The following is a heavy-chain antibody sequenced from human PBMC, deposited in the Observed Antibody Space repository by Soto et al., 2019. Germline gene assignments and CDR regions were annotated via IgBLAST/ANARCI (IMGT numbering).Heavy chain of an antibody. CDR2: IYYSGST. Sequence: SETLSLTCAVSGGSISSGGYSWSWIRQPPGKGLEWIGYIYYSGSTYYNPSLKSRVTISVDTSKNQFSLKLSSVTAADTAVYYCARVGTLSYYYHYWGQGTLVTVSS. V-gene: IGHV4-30-2*05. CDR3: ARVGTLSYYYHY. J-gene: IGHJ4*02. D-gene: IGHD3-22*01. CDR1: GGSISSGGYS.